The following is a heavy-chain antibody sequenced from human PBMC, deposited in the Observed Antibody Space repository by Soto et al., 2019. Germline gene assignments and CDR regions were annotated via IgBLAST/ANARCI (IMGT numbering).Heavy chain of an antibody. Sequence: PGESLKISCQSSGYSLTNYWINWVRQVPGKGLEWMGRIDHSDSYTTFSPSFQGHVTISADMSITTTYLHLSSLQASDTAIYFCATSGGFRSGWDYHFDSWGQGTLVTVSS. D-gene: IGHD6-19*01. CDR1: GYSLTNYW. J-gene: IGHJ4*01. CDR3: ATSGGFRSGWDYHFDS. CDR2: IDHSDSYT. V-gene: IGHV5-10-1*01.